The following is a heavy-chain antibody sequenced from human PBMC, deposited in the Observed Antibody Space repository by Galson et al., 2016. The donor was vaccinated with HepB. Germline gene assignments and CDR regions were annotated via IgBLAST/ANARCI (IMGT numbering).Heavy chain of an antibody. D-gene: IGHD5/OR15-5a*01. J-gene: IGHJ4*02. V-gene: IGHV4-39*01. Sequence: ETLSLTCTVSGGSISISNYYWGWVRQPPGKGLEWIGGIYYSGRTYYNPSLKSRVSMSVDTSRNQFSLRLNSVTAADTAVYFCARPMFSDYYTLFAYWGQGILVTVSS. CDR2: IYYSGRT. CDR3: ARPMFSDYYTLFAY. CDR1: GGSISISNYY.